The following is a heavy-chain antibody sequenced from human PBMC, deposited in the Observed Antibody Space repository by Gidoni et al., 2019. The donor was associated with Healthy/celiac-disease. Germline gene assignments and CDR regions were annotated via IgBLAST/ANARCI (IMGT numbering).Heavy chain of an antibody. CDR2: IWYDGSNK. D-gene: IGHD3-10*02. Sequence: QVQLVESWGGVVQPGVSLRLSCAASGCTFSSYGMHWVRQAPGKGLEWVAVIWYDGSNKYYADSVKGRFTISRDNSKNTLYLQMNSLRAEDTAVYYCARDDYLRGFDYWGQGTLVTVSS. V-gene: IGHV3-33*01. CDR1: GCTFSSYG. CDR3: ARDDYLRGFDY. J-gene: IGHJ4*02.